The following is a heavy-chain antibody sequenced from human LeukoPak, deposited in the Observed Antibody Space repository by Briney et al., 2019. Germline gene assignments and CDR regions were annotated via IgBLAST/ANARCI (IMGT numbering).Heavy chain of an antibody. D-gene: IGHD6-6*01. CDR1: GFTFDDYA. CDR2: ISWNSGSI. J-gene: IGHJ4*02. V-gene: IGHV3-9*01. CDR3: AKAPERIAARPPDY. Sequence: GGSLRLSCAASGFTFDDYAMHWVRQAPGKGLEWVSGISWNSGSIGYADSVKGRFTISRDNAKNSLYLQMNSLRAEDTAVYYCAKAPERIAARPPDYWGQGTLVTVSS.